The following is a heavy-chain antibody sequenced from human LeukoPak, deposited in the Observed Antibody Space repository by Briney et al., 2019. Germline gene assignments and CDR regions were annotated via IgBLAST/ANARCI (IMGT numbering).Heavy chain of an antibody. J-gene: IGHJ3*02. Sequence: GGSLRLSCAASGFTFSSYAMHWVRQAPGKGLEWVAVISYDGSNKYYADSVKGRFTISRDNSKNTLYLQMNSLRAEDTAVYYCAKVTITVVTFFDDAFDIWGQGTMVTVSS. D-gene: IGHD4-23*01. CDR2: ISYDGSNK. CDR1: GFTFSSYA. V-gene: IGHV3-30-3*01. CDR3: AKVTITVVTFFDDAFDI.